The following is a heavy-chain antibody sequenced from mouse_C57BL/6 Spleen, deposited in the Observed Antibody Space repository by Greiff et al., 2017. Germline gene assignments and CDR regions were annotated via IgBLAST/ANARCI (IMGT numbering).Heavy chain of an antibody. CDR3: ASYSSGYVGWFAY. Sequence: VKLQQPGTELVKPGASVKLSCKASGYTFTSYWMHWVKQRPGQGLEWIGNINPSNGGTNYNEKFKSKATLTVDKSSSTAYMQLSSLTSEDSAVYYCASYSSGYVGWFAYWGQGTLVTVSA. CDR2: INPSNGGT. J-gene: IGHJ3*01. D-gene: IGHD3-2*02. CDR1: GYTFTSYW. V-gene: IGHV1-53*01.